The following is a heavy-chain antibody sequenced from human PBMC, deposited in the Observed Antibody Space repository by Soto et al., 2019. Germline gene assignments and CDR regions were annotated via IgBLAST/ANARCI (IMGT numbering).Heavy chain of an antibody. Sequence: PVKVSCKASGYTFTSYGISWVRQAPGQGLEWMGWISAYNGNTNYAQKLQGRVTMTTDTSKNTLYLQMNSLRAEDTAVYYCAKDLGSYCTNGVCYYFDYWGQGTLVTVSS. CDR1: GYTFTSYG. CDR2: ISAYNGNT. V-gene: IGHV1-18*01. J-gene: IGHJ4*02. D-gene: IGHD2-8*01. CDR3: AKDLGSYCTNGVCYYFDY.